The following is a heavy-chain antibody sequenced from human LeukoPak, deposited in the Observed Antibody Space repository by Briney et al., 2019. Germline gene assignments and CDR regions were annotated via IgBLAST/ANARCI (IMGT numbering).Heavy chain of an antibody. V-gene: IGHV4-4*07. CDR1: SGSISGSYY. Sequence: SETLSLTCTVSSGSISGSYYWSWIRQPAGKGLEWIGRIYASGSTNYDPSLKSRVTISVDKSNNQFSLMVTSVTAADTAVYYCARGMQNAVDYWGQGILVTVSS. J-gene: IGHJ4*02. CDR2: IYASGST. D-gene: IGHD1-1*01. CDR3: ARGMQNAVDY.